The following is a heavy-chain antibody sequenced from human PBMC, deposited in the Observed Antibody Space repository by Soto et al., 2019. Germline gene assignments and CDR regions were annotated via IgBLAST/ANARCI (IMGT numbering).Heavy chain of an antibody. CDR3: ARDSYCGGDCYFWDD. CDR1: GYTFTSYY. V-gene: IGHV1-46*01. Sequence: QVQLVQSGAEVKKPGASVKVSCKASGYTFTSYYMHWVRQAPGQGLEWMGIINPSGGSTSYAQKFQGRVTKTRDTSTSTVYMELSSLRSEDTAVYYCARDSYCGGDCYFWDDWGQGTLVTVSS. CDR2: INPSGGST. D-gene: IGHD2-21*02. J-gene: IGHJ4*02.